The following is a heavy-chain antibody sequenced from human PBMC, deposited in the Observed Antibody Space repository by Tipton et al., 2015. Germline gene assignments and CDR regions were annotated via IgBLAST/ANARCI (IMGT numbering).Heavy chain of an antibody. CDR3: SAEITSTSWN. CDR2: VFYTGST. D-gene: IGHD2-2*01. CDR1: GGSISSEY. V-gene: IGHV4-59*08. J-gene: IGHJ4*02. Sequence: LRLSCTVSGGSISSEYWSWIRQPPGKGLEWIGYVFYTGSTYYNPSLESRVTISVDTFENQFSLRLNSVTAADTAVYYCSAEITSTSWNWGQGTLVTVSS.